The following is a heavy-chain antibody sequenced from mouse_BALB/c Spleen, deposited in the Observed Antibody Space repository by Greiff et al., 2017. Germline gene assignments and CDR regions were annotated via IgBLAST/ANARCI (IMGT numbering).Heavy chain of an antibody. J-gene: IGHJ4*01. D-gene: IGHD1-1*01. CDR1: GYTFTSYW. V-gene: IGHV1-87*01. CDR3: ARGEFITTVVAPMDY. CDR2: IYPGDGDT. Sequence: VQLQESGAELARPGASVKLSCKASGYTFTSYWMQWVKQRPGQGLEWIGAIYPGDGDTRYTQKFKGKATLTADKSSSTAYMQLSSLASEDSAVYYCARGEFITTVVAPMDYWGQGTSVTVSS.